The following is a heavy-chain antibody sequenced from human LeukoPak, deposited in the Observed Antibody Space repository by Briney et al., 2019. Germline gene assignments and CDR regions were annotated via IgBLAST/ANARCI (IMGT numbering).Heavy chain of an antibody. CDR3: AKELYGDHVGWFDP. Sequence: GSLRLSCAASGFTFSRYAMSRVRQAPGKGLEWVSAISGSGGSTYYADSVKGRFTISRDNSKNTLYLQMNSLRAEDTAVYYCAKELYGDHVGWFDPWGQGTLVTVSS. D-gene: IGHD4-17*01. J-gene: IGHJ5*02. CDR2: ISGSGGST. V-gene: IGHV3-23*01. CDR1: GFTFSRYA.